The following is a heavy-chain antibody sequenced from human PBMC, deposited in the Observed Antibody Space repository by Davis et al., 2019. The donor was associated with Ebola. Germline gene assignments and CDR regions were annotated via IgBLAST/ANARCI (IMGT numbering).Heavy chain of an antibody. Sequence: MPGGSLRLSCAASGFTFSSYSMNWIRQPPGKGLEWIGEINHSGSTNYNPSLKSRVTISVDKSKNQFSLKLSSVTAADTAVYYCARVTQQQLYFDLWGRGTLVTVSS. CDR3: ARVTQQQLYFDL. CDR2: INHSGST. D-gene: IGHD6-13*01. CDR1: GFTFSSYS. J-gene: IGHJ2*01. V-gene: IGHV4-34*01.